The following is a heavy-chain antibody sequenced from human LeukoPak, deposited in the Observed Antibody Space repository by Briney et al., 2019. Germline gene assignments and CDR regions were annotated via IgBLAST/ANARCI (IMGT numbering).Heavy chain of an antibody. V-gene: IGHV3-21*04. D-gene: IGHD6-19*01. J-gene: IGHJ6*03. CDR3: ARETTSGWADYYYYMDV. CDR2: ISSLSSYI. Sequence: GGSLRLSCAASGFTFSNYSMNWVRQAPGKGLEWVSSISSLSSYIYYADSVKGRFTISRDNSKNTLYLQMNSLRAEDTAVYYCARETTSGWADYYYYMDVWGKGTTVTISS. CDR1: GFTFSNYS.